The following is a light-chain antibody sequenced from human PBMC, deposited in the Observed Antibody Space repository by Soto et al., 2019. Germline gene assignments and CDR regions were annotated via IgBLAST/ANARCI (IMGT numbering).Light chain of an antibody. Sequence: DIQMTQSPSSLSASVGDRVTITCRASQSISSYLDWYQQKPGKAPKLLIYAASSLQSGVPSRFSGSGSGTDFTLIISSLQPEDFATYYCQQSYSYPQTFGQGTKLEI. CDR3: QQSYSYPQT. V-gene: IGKV1-39*01. CDR2: AAS. CDR1: QSISSY. J-gene: IGKJ2*01.